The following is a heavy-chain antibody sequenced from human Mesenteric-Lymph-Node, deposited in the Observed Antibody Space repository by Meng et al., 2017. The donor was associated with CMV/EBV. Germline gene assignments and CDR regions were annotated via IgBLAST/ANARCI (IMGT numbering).Heavy chain of an antibody. D-gene: IGHD3-22*01. CDR2: CYSGGGT. Sequence: SETLSLTCTVSGGSINSSTFYWGWIRQPPGTGLEWSGSCYSGGGTYYNPSLKSRVTISADTSKNQFSLKLSSVTAADTAVYYCALQLSAYLIDYFDYWGQGTLVTVSS. CDR3: ALQLSAYLIDYFDY. V-gene: IGHV4-39*01. J-gene: IGHJ4*02. CDR1: GGSINSSTFY.